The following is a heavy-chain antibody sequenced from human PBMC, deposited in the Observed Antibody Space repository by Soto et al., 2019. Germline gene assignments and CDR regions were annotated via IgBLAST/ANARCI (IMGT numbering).Heavy chain of an antibody. CDR3: ARLHCDSPNCVPLDP. CDR1: GGSISDDTYY. D-gene: IGHD2-2*01. Sequence: QLQLQESGPGLVKPSETLSLTCTVSGGSISDDTYYWGWIRQPPGKGLEWIGSIYYSGTSSYNPSLKSRVTMSVDTSKKQWSLRLSSVTAADTAVYYCARLHCDSPNCVPLDPWGQGTLVIVYS. J-gene: IGHJ5*02. V-gene: IGHV4-39*01. CDR2: IYYSGTS.